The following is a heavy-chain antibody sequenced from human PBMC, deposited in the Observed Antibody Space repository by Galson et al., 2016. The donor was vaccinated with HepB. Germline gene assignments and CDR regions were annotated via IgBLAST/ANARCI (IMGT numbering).Heavy chain of an antibody. J-gene: IGHJ4*02. D-gene: IGHD3-9*01. CDR3: GMELLTGHAYFDY. Sequence: SVKVSCKAPGFTSSSTVMHWVRQARGQSLEWVGWIVVGSGNTNYAPKFQERVSITRDMSTTTAYMELSSLRSEDTAVYYCGMELLTGHAYFDYWGQGTLVTVSS. V-gene: IGHV1-58*02. CDR1: GFTSSSTV. CDR2: IVVGSGNT.